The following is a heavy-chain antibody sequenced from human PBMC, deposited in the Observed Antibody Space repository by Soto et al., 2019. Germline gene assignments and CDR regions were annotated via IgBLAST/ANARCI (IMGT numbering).Heavy chain of an antibody. D-gene: IGHD3-10*01. CDR2: ISDIAYT. CDR3: ARQGFGVLHGLVDV. CDR1: GGSIWHINNHY. Sequence: HSETLSLSCTVCGGSIWHINNHYCSWFRLPPGKGLEWIGYISDIAYTSYNPSLKGRVSISVDTSKNQFSLTLTSVTAADTAVYYCARQGFGVLHGLVDVWGQGTTDTVSS. V-gene: IGHV4-61*05. J-gene: IGHJ6*02.